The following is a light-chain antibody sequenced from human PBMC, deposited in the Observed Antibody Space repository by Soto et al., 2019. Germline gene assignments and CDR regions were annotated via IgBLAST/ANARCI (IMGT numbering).Light chain of an antibody. Sequence: QSVLTQPACVSVSPGQSITISCSGTTSDVGTFGLVSWFQQHPGKAPKLMIYEGSKRPAGVSKRFSGSKSGDTASLTISGLQAEDEADYYCSSYAGSTTFYVFGTGTKVTVL. CDR1: TSDVGTFGL. V-gene: IGLV2-23*01. J-gene: IGLJ1*01. CDR3: SSYAGSTTFYV. CDR2: EGS.